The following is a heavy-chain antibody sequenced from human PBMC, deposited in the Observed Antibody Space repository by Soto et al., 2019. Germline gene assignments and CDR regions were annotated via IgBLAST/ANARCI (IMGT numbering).Heavy chain of an antibody. Sequence: VHLVQSGAEVKKPGSSVKVSCKASGGSFSNYIFPWVRQAPGQGLEWMGGTIPMFATAQYAQKLQGRVTITADESTSTVYMDLTSLTSDDTAVYYCARGLFGQQWLVGFDTWGQGTLVTVSS. V-gene: IGHV1-69*01. CDR3: ARGLFGQQWLVGFDT. CDR1: GGSFSNYI. CDR2: TIPMFATA. J-gene: IGHJ4*02. D-gene: IGHD6-19*01.